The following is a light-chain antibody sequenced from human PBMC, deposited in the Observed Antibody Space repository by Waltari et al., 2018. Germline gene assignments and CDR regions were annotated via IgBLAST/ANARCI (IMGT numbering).Light chain of an antibody. CDR3: AAWDDSLNGYV. CDR1: SSNIGSNI. CDR2: TNN. J-gene: IGLJ1*01. V-gene: IGLV1-44*01. Sequence: QSVLTQPPSASGTPGQTVTISCSGSSSNIGSNIVNWYQQLPGTAPTLLIFTNNQRPSGVPDRFSGSKSGTSASLAISGLQSEDEADYYCAAWDDSLNGYVFGAGTKVNVL.